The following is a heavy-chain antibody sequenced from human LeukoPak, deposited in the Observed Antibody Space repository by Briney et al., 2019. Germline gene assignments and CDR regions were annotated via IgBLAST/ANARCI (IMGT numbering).Heavy chain of an antibody. CDR2: VKKDGSEK. D-gene: IGHD3-16*01. CDR3: ARDGFGTGSN. Sequence: GGSLRLSCTASGFTFRSYWMSWVRQAPGKGLEWVANVKKDGSEKYYVDSVKGRFSISRDNAKNSLYLQMNTLRADDTAVYYCARDGFGTGSNWGQGTLVTVSS. V-gene: IGHV3-7*03. J-gene: IGHJ4*02. CDR1: GFTFRSYW.